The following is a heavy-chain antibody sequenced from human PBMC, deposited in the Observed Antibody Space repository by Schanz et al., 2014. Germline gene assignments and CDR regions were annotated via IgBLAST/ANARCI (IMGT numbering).Heavy chain of an antibody. D-gene: IGHD1-26*01. V-gene: IGHV3-11*06. CDR2: TSNDGSFT. CDR1: GFTFRDYY. J-gene: IGHJ4*02. Sequence: QVQLVESGGGVVQPGRSLRLSCAASGFTFRDYYMNWIRQAPGKGLEWVSRTSNDGSFTTFADSVKGRFTISRDNAKNSLYLQMNSLTAEDTAVYYCAKYGTGKGVSFEYWGQGTLVTVSS. CDR3: AKYGTGKGVSFEY.